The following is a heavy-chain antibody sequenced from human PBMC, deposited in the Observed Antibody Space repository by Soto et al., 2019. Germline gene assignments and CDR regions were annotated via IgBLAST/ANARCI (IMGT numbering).Heavy chain of an antibody. J-gene: IGHJ4*02. V-gene: IGHV1-8*01. Sequence: ASVKVSCKASGYTFTSYGVNWVRQSTGQGLEWRGWMNPNTGNTGYAQNLQGRVTMTRNPAISTAYMELSSLSFDDTAVYFCGRADRYGSGSYYFDYWGQGTLVTVSS. CDR1: GYTFTSYG. D-gene: IGHD3-10*01. CDR3: GRADRYGSGSYYFDY. CDR2: MNPNTGNT.